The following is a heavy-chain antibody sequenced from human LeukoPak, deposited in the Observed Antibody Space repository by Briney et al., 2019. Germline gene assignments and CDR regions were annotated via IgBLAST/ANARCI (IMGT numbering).Heavy chain of an antibody. Sequence: GGSLRLSCAASGITFSSYGMHWVRQAPGKGLEWVAVISYDGSNKYYADSVKGRFTISRDNSKNTLYLQMNSLRAEDTAVYYCAVSGFYYYYGMDVWGQGTTVTVSS. J-gene: IGHJ6*02. CDR1: GITFSSYG. D-gene: IGHD1-14*01. CDR3: AVSGFYYYYGMDV. CDR2: ISYDGSNK. V-gene: IGHV3-30*03.